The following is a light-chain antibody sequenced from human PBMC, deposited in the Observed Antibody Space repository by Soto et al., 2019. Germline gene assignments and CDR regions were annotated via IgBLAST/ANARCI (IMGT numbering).Light chain of an antibody. V-gene: IGKV1-39*01. Sequence: DIQMTQSPSSLSASVGDRVTITCQASQTISSYLNWYQQKPGKAPKLLIYSASSLQSAVPSRFSGSGSGTDFSLTTSSLQPEDFATYYCQQSYSTPLTFGGGTKVEIK. J-gene: IGKJ4*01. CDR2: SAS. CDR3: QQSYSTPLT. CDR1: QTISSY.